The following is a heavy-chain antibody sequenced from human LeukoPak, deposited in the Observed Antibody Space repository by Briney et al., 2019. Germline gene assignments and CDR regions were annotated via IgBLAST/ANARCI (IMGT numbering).Heavy chain of an antibody. CDR3: ARITTEYAFDI. Sequence: SETLSLTCTVSGGSISSSSYYWGWIRQPPGKGLEWIGSIYYSGSTYYNPSLKSRVTISVDTSKNQFSLKLSSVAAADTAVYYCARITTEYAFDIWGQGTMVTVSS. J-gene: IGHJ3*02. CDR1: GGSISSSSYY. V-gene: IGHV4-39*07. D-gene: IGHD3-22*01. CDR2: IYYSGST.